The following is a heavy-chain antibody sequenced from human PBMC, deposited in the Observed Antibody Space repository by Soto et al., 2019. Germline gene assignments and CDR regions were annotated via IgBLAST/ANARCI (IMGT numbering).Heavy chain of an antibody. CDR2: ITSSSSTT. CDR3: ARAGLEAVIQLWLRPDGSIDF. J-gene: IGHJ4*02. D-gene: IGHD5-18*01. Sequence: EVQLVESGGGLVQPGGSLRLSCAASGFTFSSYSMNWVRQAPGTGLEWVAYITSSSSTTHYAGSVKGRFTISRANAKDSLYLQMTSLRDEDTAGYYCARAGLEAVIQLWLRPDGSIDFWGQGTLVTVSS. V-gene: IGHV3-48*02. CDR1: GFTFSSYS.